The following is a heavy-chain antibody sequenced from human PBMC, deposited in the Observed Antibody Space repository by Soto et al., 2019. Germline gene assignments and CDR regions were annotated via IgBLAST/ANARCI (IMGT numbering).Heavy chain of an antibody. CDR1: GYTFTSYD. D-gene: IGHD3-10*01. V-gene: IGHV1-8*01. CDR3: ARAPSMVRGVITLLRGRYYYYMDV. J-gene: IGHJ6*03. Sequence: GASVKVSCKASGYTFTSYDINWVRQATGQGLEWMGWMNPNSGNTGYAQKFQGRVTMTRNTSISTAYMELSSLRSEDTAVYYCARAPSMVRGVITLLRGRYYYYMDVWGKGTTVTVSS. CDR2: MNPNSGNT.